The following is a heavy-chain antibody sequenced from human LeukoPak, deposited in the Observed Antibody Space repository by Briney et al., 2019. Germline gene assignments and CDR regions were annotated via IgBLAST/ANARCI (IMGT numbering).Heavy chain of an antibody. Sequence: SETLSLTCTVSSGSISSYYWSWIRQPPGKGLEWIGYISYSGSTDYNPSLKSRVTTSVDTSKNQFSLELNSVTAADTAMYYCARHYYCDTFDYWGQGALVTVSS. V-gene: IGHV4-59*01. CDR2: ISYSGST. CDR3: ARHYYCDTFDY. CDR1: SGSISSYY. J-gene: IGHJ4*02. D-gene: IGHD3-22*01.